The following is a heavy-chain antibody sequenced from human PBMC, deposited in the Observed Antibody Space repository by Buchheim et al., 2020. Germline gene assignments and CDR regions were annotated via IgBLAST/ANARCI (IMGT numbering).Heavy chain of an antibody. CDR2: IYYSGIT. V-gene: IGHV4-39*06. J-gene: IGHJ6*02. CDR3: SRAVTAKYYGMDV. D-gene: IGHD4-11*01. Sequence: LQLQESGPGLVKPSETLSLTCTVSGGSISSNRYYWGWIRQPPGKGLEWIGNIYYSGITYYNPSLKSRVTLSNYTLKQHFPLKLRSVTAADMAVYYCSRAVTAKYYGMDVWGQGTT. CDR1: GGSISSNRYY.